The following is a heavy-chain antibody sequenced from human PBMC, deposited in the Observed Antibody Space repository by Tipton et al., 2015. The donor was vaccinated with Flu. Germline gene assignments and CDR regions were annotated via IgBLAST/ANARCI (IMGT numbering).Heavy chain of an antibody. Sequence: SLTCAVSGYSISSGYYWGWVRQPPGKGLEWIGSVYRSGSTFYSPSLKSRATISADTSKNLFSLRLSSLTAADTAMYFCARVRSDSTSRLYYFDYWGQGTLVTVSS. D-gene: IGHD2-2*01. J-gene: IGHJ4*02. CDR1: GYSISSGYY. CDR3: ARVRSDSTSRLYYFDY. CDR2: VYRSGST. V-gene: IGHV4-38-2*01.